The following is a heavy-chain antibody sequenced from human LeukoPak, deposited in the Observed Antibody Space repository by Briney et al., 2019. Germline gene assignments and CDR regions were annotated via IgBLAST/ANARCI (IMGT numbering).Heavy chain of an antibody. CDR1: GGSFSGYY. Sequence: SETLSLTCAVYGGSFSGYYWTWIRQTPGRGYEWVGELSHTGEITGYNPSLKGRATISVDSSKKQFTLKVTSVTAADTGIYYCVRVPDVTARPCDTWGPGTVVTVSS. V-gene: IGHV4-34*01. CDR2: LSHTGEIT. J-gene: IGHJ5*02. CDR3: VRVPDVTARPCDT. D-gene: IGHD1-1*01.